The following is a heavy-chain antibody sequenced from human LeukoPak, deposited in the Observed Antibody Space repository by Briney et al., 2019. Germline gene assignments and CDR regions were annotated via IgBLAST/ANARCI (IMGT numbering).Heavy chain of an antibody. D-gene: IGHD3-22*01. V-gene: IGHV3-21*01. Sequence: GGSPRLSCAASGFTFSSYSMNWVRQAPGKGLEWVSSISSSSSYIYYADSVKGRFTISRDNAKNSLYLQMNSLRAEDTAVYYCARDIGAPRGYYDSSDARYYFDYWGQGTLVTVSS. J-gene: IGHJ4*02. CDR1: GFTFSSYS. CDR3: ARDIGAPRGYYDSSDARYYFDY. CDR2: ISSSSSYI.